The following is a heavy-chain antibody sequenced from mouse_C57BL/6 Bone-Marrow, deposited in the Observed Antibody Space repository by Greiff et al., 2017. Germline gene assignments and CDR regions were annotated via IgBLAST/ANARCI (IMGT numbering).Heavy chain of an antibody. CDR3: ARQAPSIRLLAY. J-gene: IGHJ3*01. CDR2: IDPSDSYT. Sequence: QVQLQQPGAELVKPGASVKLSCKASGYTFTSYWMQWVKQRPGQGLEWIGEIDPSDSYTNYTQKFKGKAPLTVDTSSSTAYMQRSSLTSEDSAVYYGARQAPSIRLLAYWGQGTLGTVSA. CDR1: GYTFTSYW. V-gene: IGHV1-50*01. D-gene: IGHD6-2*01.